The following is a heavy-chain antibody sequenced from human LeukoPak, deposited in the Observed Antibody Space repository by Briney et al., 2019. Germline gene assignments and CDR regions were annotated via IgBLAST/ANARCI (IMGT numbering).Heavy chain of an antibody. CDR2: IYYSGST. CDR1: GGSISSSSYY. V-gene: IGHV4-39*01. CDR3: ASYGDYLRYYFDY. J-gene: IGHJ4*02. D-gene: IGHD4-17*01. Sequence: SGTLSLTCTVSGGSISSSSYYWGWIRQPPGKGLEWIGSIYYSGSTYYNPSLKSRVTISVDTSKNQFSLKLSSVTAADTAVYYCASYGDYLRYYFDYWGQGTLVTVSS.